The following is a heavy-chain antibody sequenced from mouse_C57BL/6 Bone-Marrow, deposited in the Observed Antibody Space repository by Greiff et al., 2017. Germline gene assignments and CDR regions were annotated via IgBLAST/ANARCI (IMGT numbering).Heavy chain of an antibody. J-gene: IGHJ2*01. CDR2: INPYNGGT. Sequence: EVQLQQSGPVLVKPGASVKMSCKASGYTFTDYYMNWVKQSHGKSLEWIGVINPYNGGTSYNQKFKGKATLTVDKSSSTAYIELNSLTSEDSAVYYCARRSPYYFDYWGQGTTLTVSS. CDR1: GYTFTDYY. V-gene: IGHV1-19*01. CDR3: ARRSPYYFDY.